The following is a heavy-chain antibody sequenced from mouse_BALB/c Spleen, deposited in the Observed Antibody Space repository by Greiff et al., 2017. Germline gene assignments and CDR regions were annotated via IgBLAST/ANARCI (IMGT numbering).Heavy chain of an antibody. D-gene: IGHD2-14*01. V-gene: IGHV5-12-2*01. J-gene: IGHJ4*01. CDR1: GFTFSSYT. CDR3: ASYYRSYYYAMDY. CDR2: ISNGGGST. Sequence: EVKVVESGGGLVQPGGSLKLSCAASGFTFSSYTMSWVRQTPEKRLEWVAYISNGGGSTYYPDTVKGRFTISRDNAKNTLYLQMSSLKSEDTAMYYCASYYRSYYYAMDYWGQGTSVTVSS.